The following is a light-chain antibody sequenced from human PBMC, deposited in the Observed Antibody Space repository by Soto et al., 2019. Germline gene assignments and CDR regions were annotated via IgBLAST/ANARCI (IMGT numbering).Light chain of an antibody. Sequence: DVVMTQSPLSLPVTLGQPASISCRSSQSLVYSDGHTYLNWFQQRPGQSPRRLIYKVSNRDSGVPDRFSGSGSGTDFTLKISWVEAEDVGVYYCMQGTHWPLTFGGGTKVEIK. J-gene: IGKJ4*01. CDR2: KVS. CDR1: QSLVYSDGHTY. V-gene: IGKV2-30*01. CDR3: MQGTHWPLT.